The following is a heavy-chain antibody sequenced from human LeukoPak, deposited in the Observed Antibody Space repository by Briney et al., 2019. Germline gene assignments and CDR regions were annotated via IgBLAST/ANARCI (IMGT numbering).Heavy chain of an antibody. CDR2: IYYTGST. V-gene: IGHV4-61*05. CDR3: ARGSKAAPGTFDY. CDR1: GGSISSSSYY. D-gene: IGHD6-13*01. J-gene: IGHJ4*02. Sequence: SETLSLTCTVSGGSISSSSYYWGWIRQPPGKGLEWIGYIYYTGSTDYNPSLKSRVAISVDTSKNQFSLKLSSVTAADTAVYYCARGSKAAPGTFDYWGQGTLVTVSS.